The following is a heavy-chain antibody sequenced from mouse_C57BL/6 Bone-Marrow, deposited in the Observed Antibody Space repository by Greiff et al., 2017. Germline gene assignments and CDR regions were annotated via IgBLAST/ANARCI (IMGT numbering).Heavy chain of an antibody. J-gene: IGHJ2*01. Sequence: QVQLQQSGTELVKPGASVKLSCKASGYTFTSYWMHWVKQRPGQGLEWIGNINPSNGGTNYNEKFKSKATLTVDKSSSTAYMQLSSLTSEDSAVYYCARGNGSNYHDLDYWGQGTPLTVSS. CDR3: ARGNGSNYHDLDY. D-gene: IGHD1-1*01. CDR2: INPSNGGT. V-gene: IGHV1-53*01. CDR1: GYTFTSYW.